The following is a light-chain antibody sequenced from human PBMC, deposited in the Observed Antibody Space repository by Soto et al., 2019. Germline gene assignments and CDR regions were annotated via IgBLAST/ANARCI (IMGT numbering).Light chain of an antibody. J-gene: IGKJ1*01. Sequence: EIVMTQSPATLSVSPGERATLSCRASQSVGSNLARYQQKPGQAPRLLIYVASTRATGTPARFSGSGSGTEFTLTISSLQSEDFAVYYCQQYNNWPALRTFGQGTKVEIK. CDR3: QQYNNWPALRT. CDR1: QSVGSN. V-gene: IGKV3-15*01. CDR2: VAS.